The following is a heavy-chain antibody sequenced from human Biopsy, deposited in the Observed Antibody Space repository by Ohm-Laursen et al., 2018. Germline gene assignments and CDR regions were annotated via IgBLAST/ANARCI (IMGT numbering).Heavy chain of an antibody. CDR1: GVTLSGYC. CDR3: ATELLPPGVGGPWLDS. J-gene: IGHJ5*01. V-gene: IGHV3-21*06. D-gene: IGHD3-10*01. CDR2: ISASSSYI. Sequence: SLRLSCAASGVTLSGYCMNWVRQAPGKGLEWVSSISASSSYIYYADSVKGRFTVSRDNTKNTLYLQMNSLRAADTAIYFCATELLPPGVGGPWLDSWGQGTPVTVSS.